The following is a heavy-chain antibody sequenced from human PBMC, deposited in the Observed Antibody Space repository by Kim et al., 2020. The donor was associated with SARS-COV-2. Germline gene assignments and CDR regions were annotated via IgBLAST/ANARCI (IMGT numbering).Heavy chain of an antibody. V-gene: IGHV3-33*01. CDR1: GFEFSFYG. Sequence: GGSLRLSCAASGFEFSFYGMHWVRQAPGKGLEWLALILKDGSRKYYADSVKGRFTISRDDSNNTLFLQMNNPRADDTALYFCARQQCTGGSCYSPYWGQGTLVTVAS. J-gene: IGHJ4*02. CDR2: ILKDGSRK. D-gene: IGHD2-15*01. CDR3: ARQQCTGGSCYSPY.